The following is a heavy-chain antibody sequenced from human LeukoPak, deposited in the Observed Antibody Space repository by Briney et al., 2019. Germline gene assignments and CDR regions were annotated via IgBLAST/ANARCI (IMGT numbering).Heavy chain of an antibody. D-gene: IGHD3-22*01. J-gene: IGHJ4*02. Sequence: SETLSLTCTVSGDSISSNPYYWGWLRQPPEKGLEWVGSIYYSGSTYYNPSLKSRVTISVDTSKNQFSLKLSSVTAADTAVYYCANTYYYDSSGYYYGLFGPYYFDYWGQGTLVTVSS. CDR2: IYYSGST. CDR1: GDSISSNPYY. CDR3: ANTYYYDSSGYYYGLFGPYYFDY. V-gene: IGHV4-39*07.